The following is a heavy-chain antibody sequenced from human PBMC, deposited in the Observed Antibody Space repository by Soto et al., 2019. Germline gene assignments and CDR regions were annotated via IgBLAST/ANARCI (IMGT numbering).Heavy chain of an antibody. J-gene: IGHJ6*02. CDR2: IYYSGST. V-gene: IGHV4-31*03. D-gene: IGHD1-1*01. Sequence: SETLSLTCTVSGGSISSGGYYWSWIRQHPGKGLEWIGYIYYSGSTYYNPSLKSRVTISVDTSKNQFSLKLSSVTAADTAVYYCARDKIPALLEYYHGMDVWGQGTTVTVSS. CDR1: GGSISSGGYY. CDR3: ARDKIPALLEYYHGMDV.